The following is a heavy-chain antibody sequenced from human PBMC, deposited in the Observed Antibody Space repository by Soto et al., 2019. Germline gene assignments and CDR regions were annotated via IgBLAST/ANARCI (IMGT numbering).Heavy chain of an antibody. J-gene: IGHJ4*02. D-gene: IGHD2-15*01. V-gene: IGHV3-23*01. CDR3: AKGQGWSYYYDS. Sequence: EVQLLESGGGLVQPGGSLSLSCAASGFTFSRYAMSWVRLAPGKGLEWFSSIGGSGGTYYADSVKGRFTISRDNSKNMLYLHLNSLRAEDTAMYYCAKGQGWSYYYDSWGQGTLVTVSS. CDR2: IGGSGGT. CDR1: GFTFSRYA.